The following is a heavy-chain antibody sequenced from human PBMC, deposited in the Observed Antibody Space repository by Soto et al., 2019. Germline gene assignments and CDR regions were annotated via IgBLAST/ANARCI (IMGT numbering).Heavy chain of an antibody. CDR3: AKDHCTLSNCIAGFDY. Sequence: EVQLLESGGGLVQPGGSLRLSCAAAEFTFRTCGMNWVRQAPGKGLEWVSSSTDGDGNTFYADSVKGRFTMSRDNSKNTLYLQMHSLRAEDTAIYYCAKDHCTLSNCIAGFDYWGQGTLVTVSS. CDR1: EFTFRTCG. V-gene: IGHV3-23*01. J-gene: IGHJ4*02. D-gene: IGHD2-8*01. CDR2: STDGDGNT.